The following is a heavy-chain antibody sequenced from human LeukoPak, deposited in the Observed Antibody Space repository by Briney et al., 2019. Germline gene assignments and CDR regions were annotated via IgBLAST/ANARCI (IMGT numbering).Heavy chain of an antibody. J-gene: IGHJ4*02. D-gene: IGHD3-9*01. Sequence: GGSLRLSCTVSGFTVSSNSMSWVRQAPGKGLEWVSFIYSGDTHYSDSVKGRFTISRDHSKNSLYLQMNSLRAEDTAVYYCARLRGRYFDYWGQGTLVTVSS. CDR3: ARLRGRYFDY. CDR2: IYSGDT. V-gene: IGHV3-53*01. CDR1: GFTVSSNS.